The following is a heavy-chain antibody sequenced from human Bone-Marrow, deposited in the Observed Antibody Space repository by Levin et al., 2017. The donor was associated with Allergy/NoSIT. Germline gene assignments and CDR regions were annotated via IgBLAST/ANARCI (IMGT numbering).Heavy chain of an antibody. D-gene: IGHD2-15*01. CDR3: ARVPLGYCSGGSCHDWYFDL. CDR1: GGSISSGGYY. CDR2: IYYSGST. J-gene: IGHJ2*01. Sequence: LRLSCTVSGGSISSGGYYWSWIRQHPGKGLEWIGYIYYSGSTYYNPSLKSRVTISVDTSKNQFSLKLSSVTAADTAVYYCARVPLGYCSGGSCHDWYFDLWGRGTLVTVSS. V-gene: IGHV4-31*03.